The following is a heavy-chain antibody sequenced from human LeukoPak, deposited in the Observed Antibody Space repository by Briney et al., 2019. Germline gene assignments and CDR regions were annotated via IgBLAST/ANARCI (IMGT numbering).Heavy chain of an antibody. J-gene: IGHJ5*02. CDR3: ARGRSGSLYNWFDP. Sequence: PGGSLRLSCAASGFTFSSYSMNWVRQAPGKGLEWVSSISSSSSYIYCADSVKGRFTISRDNAKNSLYLQMNSLRAEDTAVYYCARGRSGSLYNWFDPWGQGTLVTVSS. V-gene: IGHV3-21*01. D-gene: IGHD3-10*01. CDR1: GFTFSSYS. CDR2: ISSSSSYI.